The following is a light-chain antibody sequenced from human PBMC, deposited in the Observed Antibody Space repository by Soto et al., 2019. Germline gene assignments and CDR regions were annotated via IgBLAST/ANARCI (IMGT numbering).Light chain of an antibody. Sequence: DIPMTQSPSSLSASVGARVTITCRASQGISNYLAWYQQKPGKVPKLLIYAASTLQSGVPSRFSGSGSGTDFNLTISSLQPEYVATYYCQKYNSDLFTCGPGTKVDIK. CDR2: AAS. CDR3: QKYNSDLFT. J-gene: IGKJ3*01. CDR1: QGISNY. V-gene: IGKV1-27*01.